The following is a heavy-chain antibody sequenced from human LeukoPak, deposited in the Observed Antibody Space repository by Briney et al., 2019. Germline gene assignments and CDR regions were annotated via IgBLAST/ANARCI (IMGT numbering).Heavy chain of an antibody. V-gene: IGHV3-23*01. D-gene: IGHD2-2*01. CDR1: GFTFSSYG. Sequence: GGTLRLSCAASGFTFSSYGMSWVRQAPGKGLEWVSAISGSGGSTYYADSVKGRFTISRDNSKNTLYLQMNSLRAEDTAVYYCARVARVPAAMRYFDYWGQGTLVTVSS. CDR2: ISGSGGST. J-gene: IGHJ4*02. CDR3: ARVARVPAAMRYFDY.